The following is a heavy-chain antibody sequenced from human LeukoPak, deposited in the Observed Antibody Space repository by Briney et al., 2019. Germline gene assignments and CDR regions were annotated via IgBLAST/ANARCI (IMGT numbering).Heavy chain of an antibody. Sequence: GGSLRLSCAASGFTFSSYAMSWVRQAPGKGLEWVSTISGSGGSTYYADSVKGRFTISRDNSKDTLFLQINSLRAEDTAVYYCARGLVEMATIYFDYWGQGTLITVSS. J-gene: IGHJ4*02. CDR1: GFTFSSYA. V-gene: IGHV3-23*01. CDR3: ARGLVEMATIYFDY. CDR2: ISGSGGST. D-gene: IGHD5-24*01.